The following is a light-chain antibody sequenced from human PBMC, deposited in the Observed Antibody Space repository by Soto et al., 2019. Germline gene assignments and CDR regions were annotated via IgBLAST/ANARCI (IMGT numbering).Light chain of an antibody. CDR1: SSDDGGYNY. CDR3: SSYTSSSTRV. CDR2: EVS. Sequence: SALTQPASVSGSPGQSITISCTGTSSDDGGYNYVSWYQQHPGKAPKLMIYEVSNRPSGVSNRFSGSKSGNTASLTISGLQAEDEADYYCSSYTSSSTRVFGGGTKLTVL. V-gene: IGLV2-14*01. J-gene: IGLJ3*02.